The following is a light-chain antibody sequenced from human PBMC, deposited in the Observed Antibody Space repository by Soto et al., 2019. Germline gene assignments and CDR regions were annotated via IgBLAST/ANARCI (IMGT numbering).Light chain of an antibody. Sequence: EVVMTQSPLSLPVTLGQPASISCRSSQSLAYIDGNTYLSWLQHRQGQSPRRLIYKVATRESGVRDRFRVSGSGSDFTLKISRVEAEDVGVYYCMQGTHWHPYTFGQGTKLEIK. CDR1: QSLAYIDGNTY. CDR2: KVA. CDR3: MQGTHWHPYT. J-gene: IGKJ2*01. V-gene: IGKV2-30*01.